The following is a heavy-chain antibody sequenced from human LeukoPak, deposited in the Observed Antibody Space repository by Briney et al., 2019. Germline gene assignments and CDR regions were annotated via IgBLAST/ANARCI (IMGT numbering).Heavy chain of an antibody. Sequence: PSETLSLTCTVSGGSISSYYWSWIRQPPGKGLEWIGYIYYSGSTNYNPSLKSRVTISVDTSKNQFSLKLNSVTAADTAVYSCARHEWRGSGFYYYFDSWGQGTLVTVSS. CDR1: GGSISSYY. V-gene: IGHV4-59*08. CDR2: IYYSGST. J-gene: IGHJ4*02. CDR3: ARHEWRGSGFYYYFDS. D-gene: IGHD3-22*01.